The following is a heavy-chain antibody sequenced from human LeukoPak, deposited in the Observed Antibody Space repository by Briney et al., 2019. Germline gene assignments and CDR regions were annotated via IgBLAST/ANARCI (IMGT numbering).Heavy chain of an antibody. D-gene: IGHD6-13*01. Sequence: SETLSLTCTVSGGSISSGSYYWSWIRQPPGKGLEWIGYIYYSGSTNYNPSLKSRVTISVDTSKNQFSLKLSSVTAADTAVYYCARGAEYSSSWYVDYWGQGTLVTVSS. CDR3: ARGAEYSSSWYVDY. J-gene: IGHJ4*02. V-gene: IGHV4-61*01. CDR1: GGSISSGSYY. CDR2: IYYSGST.